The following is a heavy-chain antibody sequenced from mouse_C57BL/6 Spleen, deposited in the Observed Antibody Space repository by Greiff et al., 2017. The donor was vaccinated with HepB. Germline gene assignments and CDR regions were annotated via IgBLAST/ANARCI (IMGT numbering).Heavy chain of an antibody. CDR2: IYPGNSDT. CDR3: TRWGTTLHFDY. CDR1: GYTFTSYW. J-gene: IGHJ2*01. D-gene: IGHD1-1*01. V-gene: IGHV1-5*01. Sequence: VQLQQSGTVLARPGASVKMSCKTSGYTFTSYWMHWVNQRPGQGLEWIGAIYPGNSDTSYNQKFKGKAKLTAVTSATTAYMELSSLTNEDSAVYYCTRWGTTLHFDYWGQGTTLTVSS.